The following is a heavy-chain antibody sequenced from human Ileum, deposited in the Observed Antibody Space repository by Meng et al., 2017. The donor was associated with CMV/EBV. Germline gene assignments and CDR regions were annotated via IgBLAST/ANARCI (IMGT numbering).Heavy chain of an antibody. CDR2: IYPGDSDA. J-gene: IGHJ4*02. Sequence: TYYWVGWVRQMPGKGLEWMAIIYPGDSDASSSPSFQGQVTISSDKSINTAYLQWSSLKASDTAMYYCARQGIGEAYCSSTSCYTTFDYWGQGTLVTVSS. CDR1: TYYW. V-gene: IGHV5-51*01. CDR3: ARQGIGEAYCSSTSCYTTFDY. D-gene: IGHD2-2*02.